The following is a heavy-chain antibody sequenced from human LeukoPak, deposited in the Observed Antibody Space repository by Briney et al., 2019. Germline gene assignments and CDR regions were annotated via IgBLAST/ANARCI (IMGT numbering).Heavy chain of an antibody. D-gene: IGHD3-22*01. CDR2: ISYDGSNK. V-gene: IGHV3-30-3*01. CDR1: GFTFSSYA. J-gene: IGHJ4*02. Sequence: GRSLRLSCAASGFTFSSYAMHWVRQAPGKGLEWVAVISYDGSNKYYADSVKGRFTISRDNSKNTLYLQMNSLRAEDTAVYYCAKEAVATMIVVVITGGLDYWGQGTLVTVSS. CDR3: AKEAVATMIVVVITGGLDY.